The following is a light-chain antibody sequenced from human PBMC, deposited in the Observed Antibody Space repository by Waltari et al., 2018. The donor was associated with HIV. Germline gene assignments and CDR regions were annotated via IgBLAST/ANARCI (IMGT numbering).Light chain of an antibody. Sequence: EIVLTQSPGTLSLSPGERATLSCRASQTVDNNYLAWYQHRPGQAPRLLIFGASSRATGIPDRFSASGSGTDFTLTISSLYPSDYALYYCQQYGTSPRTFGQGTRVEIK. J-gene: IGKJ2*01. CDR1: QTVDNNY. CDR2: GAS. V-gene: IGKV3-20*01. CDR3: QQYGTSPRT.